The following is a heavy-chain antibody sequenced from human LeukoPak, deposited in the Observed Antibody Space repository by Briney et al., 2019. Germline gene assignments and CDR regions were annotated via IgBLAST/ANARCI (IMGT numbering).Heavy chain of an antibody. Sequence: GGYLRLSCAASGFTFSNYGLHWVRQAPGKGLEWVAFMSYDGTHKYYADSARGRFTISRDNSKNTLFLQMNSLRTEDTAVYYCAKDFGYGDCFDYWGQGTVVTVSS. J-gene: IGHJ4*02. V-gene: IGHV3-30*18. CDR3: AKDFGYGDCFDY. D-gene: IGHD4-17*01. CDR2: MSYDGTHK. CDR1: GFTFSNYG.